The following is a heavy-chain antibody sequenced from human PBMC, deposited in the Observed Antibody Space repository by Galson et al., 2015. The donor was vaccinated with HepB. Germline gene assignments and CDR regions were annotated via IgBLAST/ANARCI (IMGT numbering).Heavy chain of an antibody. CDR3: ARDIGDYYFDY. J-gene: IGHJ4*02. V-gene: IGHV3-66*01. Sequence: SLRLSCAASGFTVSRNYMSWVRQAPGKGLEWVSVIYSGGRTYYADSVKGRFTISRDNSKNTLYLQMNSLTAEDTAVYYCARDIGDYYFDYWGQGTLVTVSS. CDR2: IYSGGRT. CDR1: GFTVSRNY. D-gene: IGHD2-21*02.